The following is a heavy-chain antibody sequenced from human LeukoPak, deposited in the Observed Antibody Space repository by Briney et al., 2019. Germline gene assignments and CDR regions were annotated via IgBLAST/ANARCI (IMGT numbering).Heavy chain of an antibody. D-gene: IGHD2-2*01. CDR3: ARDRGGYCSSTSCFYYGMDV. CDR1: GGSISSYY. V-gene: IGHV4-59*01. CDR2: IYYSGST. J-gene: IGHJ6*02. Sequence: SSETLSLTCTVSGGSISSYYWSWIRQPPGKGLEWIGYIYYSGSTNYNPSLKSRVTISVDTSKNQFSLKLSSVTAADTAVYYCARDRGGYCSSTSCFYYGMDVWGQGTTVTVSS.